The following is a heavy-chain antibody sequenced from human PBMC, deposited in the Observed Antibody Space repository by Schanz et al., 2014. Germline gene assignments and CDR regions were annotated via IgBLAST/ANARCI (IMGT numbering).Heavy chain of an antibody. CDR1: GFTFSDYY. CDR2: ISDSGDST. Sequence: QVQLVDSGGGLVKPGGSLRLSCAASGFTFSDYYMTWIRQAPGKGLEWVSDISDSGDSTHYADSVKGRFTISRDNAKNSLFLQMNSLSAEDTAVYYCAKRNHDMQSLPLDYWGQGTRVTVSS. CDR3: AKRNHDMQSLPLDY. D-gene: IGHD3-9*01. V-gene: IGHV3-11*01. J-gene: IGHJ4*02.